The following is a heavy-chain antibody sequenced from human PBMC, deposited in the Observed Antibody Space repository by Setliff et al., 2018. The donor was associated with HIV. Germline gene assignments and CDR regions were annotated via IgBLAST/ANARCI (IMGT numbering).Heavy chain of an antibody. V-gene: IGHV4-59*01. Sequence: PSETLSLTCTVSGGSISGYYWSWVRQPPEKRLELIGFIHYSGSSDYNPSLKSRITISVDMSRNQFSLVLSSVTAADTAGYYCARFQAWQLGRRGGYYYYMDVWGKGTTVTVSS. CDR2: IHYSGSS. D-gene: IGHD1-1*01. CDR3: ARFQAWQLGRRGGYYYYMDV. CDR1: GGSISGYY. J-gene: IGHJ6*03.